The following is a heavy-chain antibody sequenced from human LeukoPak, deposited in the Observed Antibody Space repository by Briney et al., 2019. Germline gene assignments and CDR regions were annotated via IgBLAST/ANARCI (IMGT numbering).Heavy chain of an antibody. V-gene: IGHV3-66*01. D-gene: IGHD3-22*01. CDR1: GFTVSSNY. CDR2: IYSGGST. Sequence: GGSLRLSCAASGFTVSSNYMSWVRQAPGKGLEWVSVIYSGGSTYYADSVKGRFTMSRDNSKNTLYLQMNSLRAEDTAVYYCARGPSRTYDYYDSSGYYGYWGQGTLVTVSS. CDR3: ARGPSRTYDYYDSSGYYGY. J-gene: IGHJ4*02.